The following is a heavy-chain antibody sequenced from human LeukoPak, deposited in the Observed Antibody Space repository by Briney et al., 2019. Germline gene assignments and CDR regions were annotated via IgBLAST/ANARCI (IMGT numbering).Heavy chain of an antibody. V-gene: IGHV1-8*01. CDR2: MNPNSGNT. CDR1: GYTFTSYD. CDR3: ARGLGKRPQRDLDN. Sequence: ASVKVSCKASGYTFTSYDINWVRQATGQGLEWRGWMNPNSGNTGYAQKFQGRVTMTRNTSISTAYMELSSLRSEDTAVYYCARGLGKRPQRDLDNWGQGTLVTVSS. J-gene: IGHJ4*02.